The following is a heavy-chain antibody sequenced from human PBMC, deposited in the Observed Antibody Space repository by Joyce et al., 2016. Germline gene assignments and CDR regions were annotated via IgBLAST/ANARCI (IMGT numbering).Heavy chain of an antibody. V-gene: IGHV4-39*01. J-gene: IGHJ5*02. CDR2: IYYGEND. CDR1: GGSINRNSYD. D-gene: IGHD6-19*01. CDR3: GIGWYGWFNP. Sequence: QLQLQESGPGLVKPSETLSLTCTVSGGSINRNSYDWGWIRQPPGRGLEWIGGIYYGENDHYNPSLKSRVTISVDTSKDQFSLKLSSVTAADTAVYYCGIGWYGWFNPWGQGILVTVSS.